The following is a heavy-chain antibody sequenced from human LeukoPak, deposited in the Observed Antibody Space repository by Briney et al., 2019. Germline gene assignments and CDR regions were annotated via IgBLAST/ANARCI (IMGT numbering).Heavy chain of an antibody. CDR2: MSYDGSNK. V-gene: IGHV3-30-3*01. J-gene: IGHJ6*02. CDR1: GFTFSSYA. CDR3: ARVRATDYYYYGMDV. Sequence: GGSLRLSCAASGFTFSSYAMHWVRQAPGKVLGWVAVMSYDGSNKYYADSVTGRFTISRDNSKNTLYLQMNSLRAGDTAVYYCARVRATDYYYYGMDVWGQGTTVTVSS.